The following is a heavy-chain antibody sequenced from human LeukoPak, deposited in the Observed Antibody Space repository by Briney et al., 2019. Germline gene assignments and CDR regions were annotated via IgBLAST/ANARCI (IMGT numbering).Heavy chain of an antibody. CDR1: GYSFTSYW. Sequence: ESLKISCKGSGYSFTSYWIGWVRQMPGKGLEWMGIIYPGDSDTRYSPSFQGQVSISADKSISTAYLQWSSLKASDTAMYYCARGPAQLRYFDWLPPDYWGQGTLVTVSS. J-gene: IGHJ4*02. CDR3: ARGPAQLRYFDWLPPDY. D-gene: IGHD3-9*01. V-gene: IGHV5-51*01. CDR2: IYPGDSDT.